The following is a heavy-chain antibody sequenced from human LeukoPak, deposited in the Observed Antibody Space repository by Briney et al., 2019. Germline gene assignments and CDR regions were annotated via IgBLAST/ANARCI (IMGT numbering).Heavy chain of an antibody. CDR3: AKPPYDILTGIDY. D-gene: IGHD3-9*01. V-gene: IGHV3-30*18. Sequence: GTSLRLSCAASGFTFTSYGMHWVRQAPGKGLEWVAVISYDGSNKYYADSVKGRFTISRDNSKNTLYLQMNSLRAEDTAVYYCAKPPYDILTGIDYWGQGTLVTVSS. CDR2: ISYDGSNK. J-gene: IGHJ4*02. CDR1: GFTFTSYG.